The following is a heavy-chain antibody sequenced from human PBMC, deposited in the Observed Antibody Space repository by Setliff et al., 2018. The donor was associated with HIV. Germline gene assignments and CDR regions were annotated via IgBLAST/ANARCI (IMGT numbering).Heavy chain of an antibody. V-gene: IGHV3-13*01. CDR2: IGTAGDT. Sequence: GGSLRLSCAASGFTFSRYDMHWVRQGTGKGLECVSVIGTAGDTYYSASVKGRFTICRENAKSSFYLQMNSSSSSYIYYADSVKGRFTISRDNAKNSLYLQMNSLRAEDTAVYYCARGTVGATFLHNDYWGQGTLVTVSS. J-gene: IGHJ4*02. D-gene: IGHD3-22*01. CDR1: GFTFSRYD. CDR3: VKGRFTISRDNAKNSLYLQMNSLRAEDTAVYYCARGTVGATFLHNDY.